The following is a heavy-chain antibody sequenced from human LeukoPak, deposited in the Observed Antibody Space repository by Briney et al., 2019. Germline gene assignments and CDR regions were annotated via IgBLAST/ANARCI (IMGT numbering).Heavy chain of an antibody. CDR1: GFTFSGSA. D-gene: IGHD2-15*01. J-gene: IGHJ3*02. V-gene: IGHV3-73*01. CDR2: IRSKANSYAT. Sequence: PGGSLRLSCAASGFTFSGSAMHSVRQASGKGLEWVGRIRSKANSYATAYASSVKGRFTNSRDDSKNTAYLQMNSLKTEDTAVYYCTRHVVVVAADDAFDIWGQGTMVTVSS. CDR3: TRHVVVVAADDAFDI.